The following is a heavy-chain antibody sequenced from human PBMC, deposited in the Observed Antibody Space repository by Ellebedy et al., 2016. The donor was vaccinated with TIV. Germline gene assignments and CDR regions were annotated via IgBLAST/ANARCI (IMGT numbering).Heavy chain of an antibody. J-gene: IGHJ4*02. CDR2: MNPNSGDT. D-gene: IGHD2-21*01. CDR1: GYTFTGYY. CDR3: ARVSNGNTVVDY. Sequence: AASVKVSCKASGYTFTGYYIHWVRQATGQGLEWMGWMNPNSGDTGSAQKFQGRVIMTRSTSTGTAYLELRSLRSEDTAVYYCARVSNGNTVVDYWGQGTLATVSS. V-gene: IGHV1-8*02.